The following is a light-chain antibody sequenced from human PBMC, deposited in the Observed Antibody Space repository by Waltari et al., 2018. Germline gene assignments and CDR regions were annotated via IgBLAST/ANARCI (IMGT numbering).Light chain of an antibody. J-gene: IGLJ2*01. CDR1: SSDAGGYNY. CDR3: SSYAGSDNPNVV. CDR2: EVS. Sequence: QSALTQPPSASGSPGKSVTISSTGTSSDAGGYNYVSWYQQHPGKAPKFMIFEVSKRPSGVPDRFSGSKSGNTASLTVSGLQAEDEADYFCSSYAGSDNPNVVFGGGTKLIVL. V-gene: IGLV2-8*01.